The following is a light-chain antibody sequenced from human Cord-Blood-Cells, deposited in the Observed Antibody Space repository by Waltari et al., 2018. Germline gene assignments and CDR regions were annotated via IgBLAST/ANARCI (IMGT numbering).Light chain of an antibody. J-gene: IGLJ2*01. CDR3: KVWDSSSDHVV. CDR1: NIGRKS. CDR2: YDS. V-gene: IGLV3-21*04. Sequence: SYVLTQPPSVSVAPGKTARITCWGNNIGRKSVHWYQQKPGQAPVLGIYYDSDRPSGIPERFSGSNSGNTATLTLSRVEAGDEADYYCKVWDSSSDHVVFGGGTKLTVL.